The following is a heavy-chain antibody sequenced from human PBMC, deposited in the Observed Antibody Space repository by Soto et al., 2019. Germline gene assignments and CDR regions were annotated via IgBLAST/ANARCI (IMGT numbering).Heavy chain of an antibody. CDR2: ISSSSSYI. D-gene: IGHD3-3*01. J-gene: IGHJ6*02. V-gene: IGHV3-21*01. CDR1: GFTFSSYS. CDR3: ARETRFTVFGVPRGGYYGMDV. Sequence: PGGSLRLSCAASGFTFSSYSMNWVRQAPGKGLEWVSSISSSSSYIYYADSVKGRFTISRDNAKNSLYLQMNSLRAEDTAVYYCARETRFTVFGVPRGGYYGMDVCGQGRKVSV.